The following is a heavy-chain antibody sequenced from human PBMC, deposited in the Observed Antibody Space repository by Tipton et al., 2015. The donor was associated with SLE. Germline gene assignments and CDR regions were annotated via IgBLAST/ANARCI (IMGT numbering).Heavy chain of an antibody. D-gene: IGHD3-10*01. Sequence: SLRLSCAASGFTFSSYAMSWVRQAPGKGLEWVSAISGSGGSTYYADSVKGRFTISRDNSKNTLYLQMDSLRAEDTAVYYGAKPDYGSGSYYPGYWGQGTLVTVSS. J-gene: IGHJ4*02. V-gene: IGHV3-23*01. CDR3: AKPDYGSGSYYPGY. CDR2: ISGSGGST. CDR1: GFTFSSYA.